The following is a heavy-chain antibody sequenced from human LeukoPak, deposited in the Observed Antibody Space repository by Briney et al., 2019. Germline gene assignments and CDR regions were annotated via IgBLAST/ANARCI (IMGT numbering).Heavy chain of an antibody. V-gene: IGHV3-7*01. J-gene: IGHJ4*02. CDR1: GFPCSSYW. Sequence: GGSLRLSCAASGFPCSSYWMSWVRQAPGKGLEWVANIKQDGSDKYYVDSVKGRFTISRDNARKSLYLQLNSLRADDTAVYYCARLTGTTGFDYWGQGTLVTVSS. CDR2: IKQDGSDK. CDR3: ARLTGTTGFDY. D-gene: IGHD1-1*01.